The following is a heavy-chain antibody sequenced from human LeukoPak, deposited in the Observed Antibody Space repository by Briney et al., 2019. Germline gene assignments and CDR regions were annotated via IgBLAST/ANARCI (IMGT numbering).Heavy chain of an antibody. CDR2: ISTGGSTI. Sequence: PGGSLRLSCAASGFTFSSYEMNWVRQAPGKGLEWASYISTGGSTIYYADSVKGRFTISRDNAKNSLYLQMNSLRAGDTAVYYCAELGITMIGGVWGKGTTVTISS. D-gene: IGHD3-10*02. J-gene: IGHJ6*04. V-gene: IGHV3-48*03. CDR1: GFTFSSYE. CDR3: AELGITMIGGV.